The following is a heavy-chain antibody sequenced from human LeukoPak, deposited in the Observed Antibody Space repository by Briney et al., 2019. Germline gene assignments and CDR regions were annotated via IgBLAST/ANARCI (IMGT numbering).Heavy chain of an antibody. D-gene: IGHD6-13*01. V-gene: IGHV3-30*04. CDR3: ANTAAGTIGY. Sequence: GGSLRLSCAASGFTFSSYAMHWDRQAPGKGLEWVAVISYDGSNKYYADSVKGRFTISRDNSKNTLYLQMNSLRAEDTAVYYCANTAAGTIGYWGQGTLVTVSS. CDR2: ISYDGSNK. J-gene: IGHJ4*02. CDR1: GFTFSSYA.